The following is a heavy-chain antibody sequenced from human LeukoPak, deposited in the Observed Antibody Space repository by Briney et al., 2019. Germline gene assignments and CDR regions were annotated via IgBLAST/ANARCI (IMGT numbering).Heavy chain of an antibody. CDR2: ISWDGGST. CDR3: AKDFRGYSLSPDYFDY. CDR1: GFTFDDYT. V-gene: IGHV3-43*01. Sequence: GGSLRLSCAASGFTFDDYTMHWVRQAPGKGLEWVSLISWDGGSTYYADSVKGRFTISRDNSKYSLYLQMNSLRTEDTALYYCAKDFRGYSLSPDYFDYWGQGTLVTVSS. J-gene: IGHJ4*02. D-gene: IGHD5-18*01.